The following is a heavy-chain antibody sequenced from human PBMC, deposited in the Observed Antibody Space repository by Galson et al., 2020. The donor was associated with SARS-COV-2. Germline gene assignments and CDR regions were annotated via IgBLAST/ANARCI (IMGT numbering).Heavy chain of an antibody. CDR1: GFTFSRHG. Sequence: GESLKISCAASGFTFSRHGMHWVRQAPGKGLEWVAVIWYDGSHKDYAASVKGRFSISRDNSESTLYLEVNGLRADDSAVYYCARIGRVGFGRIQDGFYMDVWGKGTTVTVSS. J-gene: IGHJ6*03. CDR3: ARIGRVGFGRIQDGFYMDV. CDR2: IWYDGSHK. V-gene: IGHV3-33*01. D-gene: IGHD3-10*01.